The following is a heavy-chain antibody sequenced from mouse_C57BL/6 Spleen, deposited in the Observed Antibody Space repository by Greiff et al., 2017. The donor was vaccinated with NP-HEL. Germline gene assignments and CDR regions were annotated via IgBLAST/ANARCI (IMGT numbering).Heavy chain of an antibody. CDR2: ISDGGSYT. J-gene: IGHJ3*01. V-gene: IGHV5-4*03. CDR1: GFTFSSYA. D-gene: IGHD4-1*01. Sequence: DVKLQESGGGLVKPGGSLKLSCAASGFTFSSYAMSWVRQTPEKRLEWVATISDGGSYTYYPDNVKGRFTISRDNAKNNLYLQMSHLKSEDTAMYYCASHWGPAYWGQGTLVTVSA. CDR3: ASHWGPAY.